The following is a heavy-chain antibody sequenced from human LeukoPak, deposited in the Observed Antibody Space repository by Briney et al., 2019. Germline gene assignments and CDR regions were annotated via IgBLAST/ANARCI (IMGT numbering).Heavy chain of an antibody. J-gene: IGHJ5*02. Sequence: SETLSLTCAVYGGSFSGYYWSWIRQPPGKGLEWIGEINHSGSTNYNPSLKSRVTISVDTSKNQFSLKLSSVTAADTAVYYCARGPLRSGYYRPNWFDPWGQGTLVTVSS. V-gene: IGHV4-34*01. D-gene: IGHD3-3*01. CDR3: ARGPLRSGYYRPNWFDP. CDR1: GGSFSGYY. CDR2: INHSGST.